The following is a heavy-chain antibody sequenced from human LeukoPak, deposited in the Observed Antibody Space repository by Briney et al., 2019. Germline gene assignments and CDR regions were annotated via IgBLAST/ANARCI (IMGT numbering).Heavy chain of an antibody. D-gene: IGHD2-15*01. Sequence: PGGSLRLSCAASGFTFSSYSMNWVRQAPGKGLEWVSSISSSSSYIYYADSVKGRFTISRDNAKNSLYLQMNSLRAEDTAVYYCARDLISEIVVVVADPYFDYWGQGTLVTVSS. J-gene: IGHJ4*02. CDR2: ISSSSSYI. CDR3: ARDLISEIVVVVADPYFDY. CDR1: GFTFSSYS. V-gene: IGHV3-21*01.